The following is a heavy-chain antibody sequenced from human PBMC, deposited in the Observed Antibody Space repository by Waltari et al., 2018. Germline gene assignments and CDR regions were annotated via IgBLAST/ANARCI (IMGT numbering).Heavy chain of an antibody. D-gene: IGHD3-22*01. Sequence: QVQLEQSGAEAKKPGSSVRVSCRASGGTFTSDSVNWVRQAPGKGLEWMGRIMPDISETKYAVKFQGRITIAADKSTGTVYMELSSLRSDDTAVYFCAGGDGGYYLHKLDVWGQGTTVTVSS. CDR2: IMPDISET. J-gene: IGHJ6*02. V-gene: IGHV1-69*02. CDR1: GGTFTSDS. CDR3: AGGDGGYYLHKLDV.